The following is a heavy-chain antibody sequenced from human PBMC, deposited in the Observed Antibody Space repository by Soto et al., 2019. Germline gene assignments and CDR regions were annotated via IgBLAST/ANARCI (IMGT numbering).Heavy chain of an antibody. V-gene: IGHV3-23*01. J-gene: IGHJ4*02. CDR3: AKGGGGDHGY. D-gene: IGHD2-21*02. CDR1: GFTFSSSD. Sequence: EVQLLESGGGLVRPGGSLRLSCAASGFTFSSSDMSWVRQAPGKGLEWVSSVTTAGVPTDYADSVKGRFTISRDNSNNTLYLHMTSLRAEETAVYYWAKGGGGDHGYWGQGTLVAVSS. CDR2: VTTAGVPT.